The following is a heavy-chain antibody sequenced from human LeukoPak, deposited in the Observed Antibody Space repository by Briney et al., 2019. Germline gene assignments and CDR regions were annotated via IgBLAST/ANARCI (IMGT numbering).Heavy chain of an antibody. Sequence: GASVKVSCKASGYTFTSYYTHWVRQAPGQGLEWMGIINPSGGSTSYAQKFQGRVTMTRDTSTSTVYMELSSLGSEDTAVYYCARLRMVRGVNWYFDLWGRGTLVTVSS. D-gene: IGHD3-10*01. J-gene: IGHJ2*01. V-gene: IGHV1-46*01. CDR1: GYTFTSYY. CDR3: ARLRMVRGVNWYFDL. CDR2: INPSGGST.